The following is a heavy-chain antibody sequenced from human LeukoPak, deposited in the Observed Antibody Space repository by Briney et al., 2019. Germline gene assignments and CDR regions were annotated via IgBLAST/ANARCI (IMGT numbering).Heavy chain of an antibody. CDR2: IKRDGSEK. CDR3: ARITGIEAAGDY. V-gene: IGHV3-7*04. Sequence: GGSLRLSCASSGFTFSMYWMSWVRQAPGKGLEWVANIKRDGSEKFYVDSVKGRFIISRDNAKNSLFLQLNSLRDEDTAVYYCARITGIEAAGDYWGQGTLVTASS. D-gene: IGHD6-25*01. J-gene: IGHJ4*02. CDR1: GFTFSMYW.